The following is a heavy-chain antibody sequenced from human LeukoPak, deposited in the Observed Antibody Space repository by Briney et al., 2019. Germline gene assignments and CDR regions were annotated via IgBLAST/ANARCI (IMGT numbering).Heavy chain of an antibody. CDR1: GGSISSYY. CDR2: IYTSGST. J-gene: IGHJ5*02. CDR3: ARDTIVVVPAAGIGVRFDP. D-gene: IGHD2-2*01. V-gene: IGHV4-4*07. Sequence: PSETLSLTCTVSGGSISSYYWSWIRQPAGKGLEWIGRIYTSGSTNYNPSLKSRVTMSVDTSKNQFSLKLSSVTAADTAVYYCARDTIVVVPAAGIGVRFDPWGQGTLVTVSS.